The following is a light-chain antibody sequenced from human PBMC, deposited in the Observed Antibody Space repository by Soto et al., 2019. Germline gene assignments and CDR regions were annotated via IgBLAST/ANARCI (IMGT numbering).Light chain of an antibody. CDR3: AAWDDSLNGWV. CDR2: SNN. J-gene: IGLJ3*02. CDR1: TSNIGNNT. V-gene: IGLV1-44*01. Sequence: QSVLTQPPSASETPGQRVTISCSGSTSNIGNNTVNWYQQLPGTAPKLLIYSNNQRPSGVPDRFSGSKSGTSASLAISGLQSEDEADYYCAAWDDSLNGWVFGGGTKLTVL.